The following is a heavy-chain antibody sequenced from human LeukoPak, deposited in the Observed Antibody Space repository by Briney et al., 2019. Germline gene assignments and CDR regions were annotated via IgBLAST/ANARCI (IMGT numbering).Heavy chain of an antibody. CDR2: MNPNSGNT. Sequence: ASVKVSCKASGYTFTSYDINWVRQATGQGLEWMGWMNPNSGNTGYAQKFQGRVTMTRNTSISTAYMELSSLRSEDTAVYYCARGLGTSGWYYSGFDPWGQGTLVTVSS. J-gene: IGHJ5*02. V-gene: IGHV1-8*01. CDR1: GYTFTSYD. D-gene: IGHD6-19*01. CDR3: ARGLGTSGWYYSGFDP.